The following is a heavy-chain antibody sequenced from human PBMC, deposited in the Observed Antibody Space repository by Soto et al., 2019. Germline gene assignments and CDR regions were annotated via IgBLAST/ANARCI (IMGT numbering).Heavy chain of an antibody. J-gene: IGHJ4*02. CDR3: ARKAGYYFDY. CDR2: IIPIFGTA. V-gene: IGHV1-69*13. Sequence: ASVKVSCKASGGNFSSYAISWVRQAPGQGLEWMGGIIPIFGTANYAQKFQGRVTITADESTSTAYMELSSLRSEDTAMYYCARKAGYYFDYWGQGTLVTVSS. D-gene: IGHD3-10*01. CDR1: GGNFSSYA.